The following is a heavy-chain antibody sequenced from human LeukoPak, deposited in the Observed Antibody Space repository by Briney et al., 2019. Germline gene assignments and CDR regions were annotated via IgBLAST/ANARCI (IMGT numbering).Heavy chain of an antibody. Sequence: SETLSLTCTVSGGSISSYYWSWIRQPPGKGLEWIGYIYYSGSTNYNPSLKSRVTISVDTPKNQFSLKLSSVTAADTAVYYCARASSWLPTPYYFDYWGQGTLVTVSS. D-gene: IGHD6-19*01. V-gene: IGHV4-59*01. CDR2: IYYSGST. CDR1: GGSISSYY. CDR3: ARASSWLPTPYYFDY. J-gene: IGHJ4*02.